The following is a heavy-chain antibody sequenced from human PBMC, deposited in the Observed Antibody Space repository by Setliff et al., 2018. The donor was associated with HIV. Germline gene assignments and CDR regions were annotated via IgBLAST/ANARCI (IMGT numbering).Heavy chain of an antibody. Sequence: SETLSLTCTVSGGSISTSNWWGWIRQTPGKGLEWIGYIYYSGSTNYNPSLKSRVTMSLDTSKNQFSLTLNSVTALDTAVYYGARKGSSSRSQEYYYDFWGQGTLVTVSS. CDR1: GGSISTSNW. J-gene: IGHJ4*02. CDR3: ARKGSSSRSQEYYYDF. D-gene: IGHD6-13*01. V-gene: IGHV4-28*06. CDR2: IYYSGST.